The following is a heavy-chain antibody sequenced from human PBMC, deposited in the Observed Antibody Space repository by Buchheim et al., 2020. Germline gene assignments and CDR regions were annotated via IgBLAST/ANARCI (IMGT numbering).Heavy chain of an antibody. CDR1: GFTFRSSW. J-gene: IGHJ6*02. Sequence: EVQLVESGGGLVQPGGSLRLSCAASGFTFRSSWMSWVRQAPGKGLECVANIRHDGSEKNYGDSVKGRFTISRDNAKNSLYLQMNNLRAEDTAVYYCARDFSYYGSGTYNVNYYYYGMDVWGQGTT. V-gene: IGHV3-7*04. CDR3: ARDFSYYGSGTYNVNYYYYGMDV. D-gene: IGHD3-10*01. CDR2: IRHDGSEK.